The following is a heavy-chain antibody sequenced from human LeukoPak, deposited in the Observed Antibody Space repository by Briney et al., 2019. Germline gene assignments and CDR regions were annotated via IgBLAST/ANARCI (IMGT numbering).Heavy chain of an antibody. D-gene: IGHD1-1*01. J-gene: IGHJ6*03. V-gene: IGHV3-30*01. CDR3: AREGGTELMDV. Sequence: PGGSLRLSCAASGFTFSSYAMHWVRQAPGKGLEWVAVISYDGSNKYYADSVKGRFTISRDNSKNTLYLQMNSLRAEDMAVYYCAREGGTELMDVWGKGTTVTVSS. CDR1: GFTFSSYA. CDR2: ISYDGSNK.